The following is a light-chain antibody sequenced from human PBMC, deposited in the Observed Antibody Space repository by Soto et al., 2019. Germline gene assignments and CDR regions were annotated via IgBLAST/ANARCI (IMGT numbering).Light chain of an antibody. CDR3: QQTNSMPRT. J-gene: IGKJ1*01. Sequence: DIQMTQSPSSLSASVGDRVTISCRASQNSSRFLNWYQQKPGKAPKLLISATSRLESGVPSRFTGSGSGTDFTLTISSLQPEDFVTYYCQQTNSMPRTFGQGTKVDIK. CDR1: QNSSRF. CDR2: ATS. V-gene: IGKV1-39*01.